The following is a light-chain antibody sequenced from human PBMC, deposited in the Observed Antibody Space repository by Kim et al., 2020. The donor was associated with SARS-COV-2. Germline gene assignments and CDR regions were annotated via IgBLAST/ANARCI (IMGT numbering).Light chain of an antibody. CDR2: AVS. Sequence: GQSITISCTGTSNDVGNCDYVSWHQQHPGKVPKLLIFAVSNRPSGISNRFSASKSGNTASLTISGLQTEDEADYYYSSYTTSNTRVFGGGTQLTVL. J-gene: IGLJ2*01. CDR1: SNDVGNCDY. V-gene: IGLV2-14*03. CDR3: SSYTTSNTRV.